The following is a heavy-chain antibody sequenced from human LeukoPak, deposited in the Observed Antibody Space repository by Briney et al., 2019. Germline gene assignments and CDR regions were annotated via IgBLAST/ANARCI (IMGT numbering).Heavy chain of an antibody. J-gene: IGHJ5*02. CDR3: ARAPTRLARGGGWFDP. Sequence: PSETLSLTCTVSGGSISSYYWSWIRQPPGKGLEWIGYIYYSGSTNYNPSLKSRVTISVDTSKNQFSLKLSSVTAADTAVYYCARAPTRLARGGGWFDPWGQGTLVTVSS. V-gene: IGHV4-59*01. CDR2: IYYSGST. D-gene: IGHD1-26*01. CDR1: GGSISSYY.